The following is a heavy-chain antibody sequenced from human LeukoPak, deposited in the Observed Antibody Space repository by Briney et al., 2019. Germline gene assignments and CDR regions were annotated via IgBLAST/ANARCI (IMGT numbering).Heavy chain of an antibody. CDR3: ARGPAVVNWFDP. CDR1: GYSFISYG. V-gene: IGHV1-18*01. CDR2: ISPYNGNS. J-gene: IGHJ5*02. Sequence: ASVKVSCKASGYSFISYGISWVRQAPGQGLEWMGWISPYNGNSKYTDKVQGRVTMTTDTSTSTAYMELRSLRSDDTAVYYCARGPAVVNWFDPWGQGSLVTVSS. D-gene: IGHD3-22*01.